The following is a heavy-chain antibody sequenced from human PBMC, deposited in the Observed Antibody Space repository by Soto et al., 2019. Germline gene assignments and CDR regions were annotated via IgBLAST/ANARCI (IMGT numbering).Heavy chain of an antibody. Sequence: QVQLVQSGAEVKKPGASVKVSCKASGYTFSTYFITWGRQAPGQGLGWMGWISAYNGNTNYAQNLKGRVTMTTDTSTSTAYMELRSMRSDDTAVYYCARDLPPVDYWGQGTLVTVSS. CDR3: ARDLPPVDY. J-gene: IGHJ4*02. CDR2: ISAYNGNT. CDR1: GYTFSTYF. V-gene: IGHV1-18*01.